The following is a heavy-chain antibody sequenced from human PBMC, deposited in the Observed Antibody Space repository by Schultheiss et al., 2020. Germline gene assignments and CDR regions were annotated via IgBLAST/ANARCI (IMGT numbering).Heavy chain of an antibody. CDR3: ASSRYGSGSYYITEGYFDY. CDR1: GGSISSGGYY. V-gene: IGHV4-31*03. D-gene: IGHD3-10*01. Sequence: SETLSLTCTVSGGSISSGGYYWSWIRQHPGKGLEWIGYIYYSGSTYYNPSLKSRVTISVDTSKNQFSLKLSSVTAADTAVYYCASSRYGSGSYYITEGYFDYGGQGTLVTASS. J-gene: IGHJ4*02. CDR2: IYYSGST.